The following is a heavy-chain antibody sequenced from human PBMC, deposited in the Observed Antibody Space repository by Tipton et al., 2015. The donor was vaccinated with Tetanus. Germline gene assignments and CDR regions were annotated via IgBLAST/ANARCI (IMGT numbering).Heavy chain of an antibody. CDR1: GDSIDGGTFY. V-gene: IGHV4-39*01. J-gene: IGHJ4*02. D-gene: IGHD3-3*01. CDR3: ARHQSAYFTPFDS. CDR2: VYESGDT. Sequence: LRLSCTVSGDSIDGGTFYWAWIRQAPGKGLEWIGSVYESGDTYYIPSLKSRVTISVDTSKNQFSLKLKSMAAADTAVYYCARHQSAYFTPFDSWGQGNLVTVSS.